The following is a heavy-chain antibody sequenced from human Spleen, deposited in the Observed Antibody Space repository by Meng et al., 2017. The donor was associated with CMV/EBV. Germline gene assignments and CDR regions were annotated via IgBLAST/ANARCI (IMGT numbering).Heavy chain of an antibody. Sequence: ASVKVSCKASGYTFTNYGISWVRQAPGQGLEWMGWISPYNGDTNYARNLRGRVTMTTDTPTNTAYMELRSLRSDDTAVYYCARGGWTYYDFWSGYYWARYFDYWGQGTLVTVSS. V-gene: IGHV1-18*04. CDR1: GYTFTNYG. D-gene: IGHD3-3*01. CDR2: ISPYNGDT. CDR3: ARGGWTYYDFWSGYYWARYFDY. J-gene: IGHJ4*02.